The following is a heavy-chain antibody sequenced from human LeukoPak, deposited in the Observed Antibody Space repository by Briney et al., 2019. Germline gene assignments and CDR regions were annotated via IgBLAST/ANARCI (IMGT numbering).Heavy chain of an antibody. J-gene: IGHJ4*02. CDR2: ISSSGRTK. V-gene: IGHV3-11*01. CDR3: ARALSSGYYYHY. Sequence: GGSLRLSCAASGFTFSDYYMSWIRQAPGKGLERVSYISSSGRTKYYADSVKGRFTISRDNAKYSLYLQMNSLRAEDTAVYYCARALSSGYYYHYWGQGTLVTVSS. D-gene: IGHD3-22*01. CDR1: GFTFSDYY.